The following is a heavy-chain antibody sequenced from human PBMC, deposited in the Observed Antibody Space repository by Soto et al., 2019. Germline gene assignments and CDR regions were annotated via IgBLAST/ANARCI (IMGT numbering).Heavy chain of an antibody. CDR3: ARSGGSSGT. D-gene: IGHD2-15*01. J-gene: IGHJ5*02. Sequence: PGGSLRLSCAASGFTFSSYAMSWVRQAPGKGLEWVSSISGSGGSTYYADSVKGRFTISRDNAKNSLYLQMNSLRAEDTAVYYCARSGGSSGTWGQGTLVTVSS. V-gene: IGHV3-23*01. CDR2: ISGSGGST. CDR1: GFTFSSYA.